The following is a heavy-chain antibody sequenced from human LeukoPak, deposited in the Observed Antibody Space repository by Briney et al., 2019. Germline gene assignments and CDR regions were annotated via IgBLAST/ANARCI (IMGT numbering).Heavy chain of an antibody. Sequence: HLGGSLRLSCAASXFTFSNCSMSWVRQAPGKGLEWVSGVSGSGGSTSYADSVKGRFTISRDNSKNTLYLQMNSLRTEDTAVYYCARGGSYFDISGYYFYWGQGTLVTVSS. CDR2: VSGSGGST. CDR1: XFTFSNCS. D-gene: IGHD3-22*01. V-gene: IGHV3-23*01. CDR3: ARGGSYFDISGYYFY. J-gene: IGHJ4*02.